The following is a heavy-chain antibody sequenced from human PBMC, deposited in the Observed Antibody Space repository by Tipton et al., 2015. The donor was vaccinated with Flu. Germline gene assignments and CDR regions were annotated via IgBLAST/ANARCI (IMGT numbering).Heavy chain of an antibody. J-gene: IGHJ4*02. CDR3: ARGRRYYYGSGSYYAY. D-gene: IGHD3-10*01. CDR2: INHSGST. V-gene: IGHV4-34*01. Sequence: GLVKPSETLSLTCAVYGGSFSGYYWSWIRQPPGKGLEWIGEINHSGSTNYNPSLKSRVTISVDTSKNQFSLKLSSVTAADTAVYYCARGRRYYYGSGSYYAYWGQGTLVTVSS. CDR1: GGSFSGYY.